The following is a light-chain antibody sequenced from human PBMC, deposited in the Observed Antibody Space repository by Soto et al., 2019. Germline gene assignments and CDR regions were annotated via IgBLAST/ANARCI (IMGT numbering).Light chain of an antibody. J-gene: IGKJ2*01. Sequence: ENVLTQSPVTLSLSPGERATLSCRASQSVDSSYLAWYQQKPGQAPRLLIYGTSSRATGIPDRFSGSGSGTDFTLTINRLEPEDFAVYYCQQFADSLYTFGQGTKLEIK. CDR3: QQFADSLYT. CDR1: QSVDSSY. V-gene: IGKV3-20*01. CDR2: GTS.